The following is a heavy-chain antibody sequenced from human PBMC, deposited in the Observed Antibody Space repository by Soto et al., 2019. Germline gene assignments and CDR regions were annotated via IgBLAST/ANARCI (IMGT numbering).Heavy chain of an antibody. V-gene: IGHV3-7*05. CDR3: ARGDSPSSFRHFGL. D-gene: IGHD6-6*01. Sequence: DVHLVESGGGLVQPGGSLRLSCVASGFSLGDYWMNWVRQAPGKGLEWVANIKQDHSEEQYVDSVKGRFTISRDNTKNSLFMQMNSLRADDTAVYFCARGDSPSSFRHFGLWGRGTLVAVSS. CDR2: IKQDHSEE. CDR1: GFSLGDYW. J-gene: IGHJ2*01.